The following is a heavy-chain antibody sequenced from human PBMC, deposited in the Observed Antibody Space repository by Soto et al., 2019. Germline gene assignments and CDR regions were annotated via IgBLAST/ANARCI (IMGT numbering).Heavy chain of an antibody. CDR2: IYYSGST. CDR1: GGSISSGGYY. V-gene: IGHV4-31*03. Sequence: PSETLSLTCTFSGGSISSGGYYWSWIRQHPGKGLEWSGYIYYSGSTYYNPSLKSRVTISVDTSKNQFSLKLSSVTAADTAVYYCASNRGDYDILHGAFDYWGQGTLVTVSS. J-gene: IGHJ4*02. CDR3: ASNRGDYDILHGAFDY. D-gene: IGHD3-9*01.